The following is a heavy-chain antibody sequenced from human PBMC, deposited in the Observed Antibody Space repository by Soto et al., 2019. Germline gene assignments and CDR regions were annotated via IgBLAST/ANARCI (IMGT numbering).Heavy chain of an antibody. CDR1: GYRFSSFW. Sequence: PGESLKISCQASGYRFSSFWIGWVRQMPGKGLEWMGIIYPGDSDTRYSPSFQGQVTISADKSINTAYMQWSSLKASDTAMYYCARQGDSNNWYVGRWGQGTLVTVSS. CDR2: IYPGDSDT. V-gene: IGHV5-51*01. J-gene: IGHJ4*02. CDR3: ARQGDSNNWYVGR. D-gene: IGHD6-13*01.